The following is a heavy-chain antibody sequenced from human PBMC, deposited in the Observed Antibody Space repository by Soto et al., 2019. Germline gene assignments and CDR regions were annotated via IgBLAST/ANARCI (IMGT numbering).Heavy chain of an antibody. CDR2: ISGSGGST. V-gene: IGHV3-23*01. J-gene: IGHJ6*03. Sequence: EVQLLESGGGLVQPGGSLRLSCAASGFTFSSYAMSWVRQAPGKGLEWVSAISGSGGSTYYADSVKGRFTISRDNSQNALYMQMNSLRAEDTAVYYCANDRSWCGEKNYMDVWGKGTTVTVSS. CDR3: ANDRSWCGEKNYMDV. D-gene: IGHD2-8*01. CDR1: GFTFSSYA.